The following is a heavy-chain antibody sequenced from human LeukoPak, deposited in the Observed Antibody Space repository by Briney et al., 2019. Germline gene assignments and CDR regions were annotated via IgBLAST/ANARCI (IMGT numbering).Heavy chain of an antibody. J-gene: IGHJ5*02. CDR3: TRRRGETVTTAWFDP. V-gene: IGHV5-51*01. D-gene: IGHD4-11*01. Sequence: GESLKISCKASGYSFTSYWIGWVRQMPGKGLEWMGIISPADSATRYSPSFEGQVTISADKSISTAYLQWSSLKASDTAIYYCTRRRGETVTTAWFDPWGQGTLVTVSS. CDR1: GYSFTSYW. CDR2: ISPADSAT.